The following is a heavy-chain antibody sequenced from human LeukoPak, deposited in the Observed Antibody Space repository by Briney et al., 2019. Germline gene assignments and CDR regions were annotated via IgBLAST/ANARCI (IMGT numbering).Heavy chain of an antibody. V-gene: IGHV3-30*02. J-gene: IGHJ4*02. CDR3: ANHYYDSSGPPFSY. CDR2: IRYDGSNK. CDR1: GFTFSSYG. D-gene: IGHD3-22*01. Sequence: RGSLRLSCAASGFTFSSYGMHWVRQAPGKGLEWVAFIRYDGSNKYYADSVKGRFTISRDNSKNTLYLQMNSLRAEDTAVYYCANHYYDSSGPPFSYWGQGTLVTVSS.